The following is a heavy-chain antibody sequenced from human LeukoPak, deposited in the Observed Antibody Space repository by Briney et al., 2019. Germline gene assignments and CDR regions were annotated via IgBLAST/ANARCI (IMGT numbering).Heavy chain of an antibody. V-gene: IGHV4-59*01. J-gene: IGHJ4*02. CDR1: GGTISNYY. CDR3: ARGFRVVGATPDY. CDR2: IYYSGRT. Sequence: SGTLTLTCTASGGTISNYYRNWIRQPPGKGLEWIGHIYYSGRTNYNPSLKSRVTISLDTSKNQFSLKLDSVTAADTAVYYCARGFRVVGATPDYWGQGTLVTVSS. D-gene: IGHD1-26*01.